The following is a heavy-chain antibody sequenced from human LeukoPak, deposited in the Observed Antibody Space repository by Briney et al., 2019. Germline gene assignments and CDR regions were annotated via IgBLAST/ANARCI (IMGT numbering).Heavy chain of an antibody. J-gene: IGHJ4*02. CDR1: GGSLSGSY. CDR2: IFYSGNP. V-gene: IGHV4-59*12. CDR3: ARSGTLTAYLH. Sequence: SETPSLTCTVSGGSLSGSYWAWIRQPPGKGLEWIGYIFYSGNPNYNPSLKSRISMSVDTSKNQFSLNLNSVTAADTAVYYCARSGTLTAYLHWGQGALVTVSS. D-gene: IGHD3-9*01.